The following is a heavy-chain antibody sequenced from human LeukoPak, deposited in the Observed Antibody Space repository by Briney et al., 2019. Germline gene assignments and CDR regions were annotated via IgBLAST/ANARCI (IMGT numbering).Heavy chain of an antibody. J-gene: IGHJ4*02. CDR3: AKDRRGYSYGLYYFDY. CDR1: GFTFSDYY. V-gene: IGHV3-11*04. CDR2: ISSSGSTI. D-gene: IGHD5-18*01. Sequence: GGSLRLSCAASGFTFSDYYMSWIRQAPGKGLEWVSYISSSGSTIYYADSVKGRFTISRDNSKNTLYLQMNSLRAEDTAAYYCAKDRRGYSYGLYYFDYWGQGTLVTVSS.